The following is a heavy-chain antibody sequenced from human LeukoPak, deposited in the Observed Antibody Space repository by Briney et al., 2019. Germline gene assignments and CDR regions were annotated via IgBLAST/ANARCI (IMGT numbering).Heavy chain of an antibody. CDR1: GGSISTSSYY. D-gene: IGHD6-13*01. J-gene: IGHJ4*02. V-gene: IGHV4-39*01. CDR2: VYYSGNT. CDR3: ARHEVPVAAAGTSHFDY. Sequence: PSETLSLTCTVSGGSISTSSYYWGWIRLPPGKGLEWIGNVYYSGNTYYNPSLKSRVTISVDTSKNQFSLNLSSVTAADTAVYYCARHEVPVAAAGTSHFDYWGQGTLVTVSS.